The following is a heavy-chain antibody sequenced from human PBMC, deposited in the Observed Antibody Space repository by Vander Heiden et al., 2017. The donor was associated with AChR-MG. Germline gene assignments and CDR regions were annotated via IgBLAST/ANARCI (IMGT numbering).Heavy chain of an antibody. CDR1: GFTFSSYS. CDR2: ISSSSSTI. Sequence: EVQLVESGGGLVQPGGSLRLSCAASGFTFSSYSMNWVRQAPGKGLEWVSYISSSSSTIYDADSVKGRFTISRDNAKNSLYLKMNSLRDEDTAVYYCARGGDTLGDYWGQGTLVTVSS. J-gene: IGHJ4*02. CDR3: ARGGDTLGDY. D-gene: IGHD5-12*01. V-gene: IGHV3-48*02.